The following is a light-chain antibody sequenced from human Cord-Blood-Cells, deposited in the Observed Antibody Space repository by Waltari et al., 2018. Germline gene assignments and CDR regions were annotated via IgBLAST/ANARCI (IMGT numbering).Light chain of an antibody. CDR3: QQSYSTPPFT. CDR2: AAS. V-gene: IGKV1-39*01. J-gene: IGKJ3*01. Sequence: DIQMTQSPSSLSASVGDRVTITCRASTSISSYLNWYQQKPGKAPKLLIYAASSLQSGVPSRFSGSGSGTDFTLTISSLQPEDFATYYCQQSYSTPPFTFGPGTKVDIK. CDR1: TSISSY.